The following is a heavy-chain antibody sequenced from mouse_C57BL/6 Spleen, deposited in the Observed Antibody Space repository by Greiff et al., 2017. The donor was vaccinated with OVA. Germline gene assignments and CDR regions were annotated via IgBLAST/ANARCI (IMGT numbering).Heavy chain of an antibody. Sequence: VQLQQSGPELVKPGASVQISCKASGYTFTDYYMNWVKQSHGKSLEWIGDINPNNGGTSYNQKFKGKATLTVDKSSSTAYMELRSLTSEDSAVYYCARGYDGLDYWGQGTTLTVSS. V-gene: IGHV1-26*01. J-gene: IGHJ2*01. CDR3: ARGYDGLDY. CDR1: GYTFTDYY. D-gene: IGHD2-3*01. CDR2: INPNNGGT.